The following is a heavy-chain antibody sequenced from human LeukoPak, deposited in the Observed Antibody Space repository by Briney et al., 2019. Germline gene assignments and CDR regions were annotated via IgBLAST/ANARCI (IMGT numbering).Heavy chain of an antibody. J-gene: IGHJ4*02. Sequence: GGSLRLSCAASGFTFSSYWMTWVRQAPGKGLEWVANIKQDVTDKYYVDSVKGRFTISRDNAKNSLFLQLGSLRADDTAVYYCARASMGGRDYHLDSWGQGTLVTVSS. CDR3: ARASMGGRDYHLDS. CDR2: IKQDVTDK. V-gene: IGHV3-7*01. CDR1: GFTFSSYW. D-gene: IGHD4/OR15-4a*01.